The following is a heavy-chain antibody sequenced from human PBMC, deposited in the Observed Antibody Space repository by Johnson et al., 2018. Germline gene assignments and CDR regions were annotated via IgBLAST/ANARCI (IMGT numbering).Heavy chain of an antibody. V-gene: IGHV3-30*03. D-gene: IGHD6-19*01. J-gene: IGHJ3*02. Sequence: VQLVETGGGVAQPGRSLRLSCAASGFTFSSYGMHWVRQAPGKGLEWVAVISYDGSNKYYADSVKGRFTISRDNAKNSLYLQMNSLRAEDTAVYYCARDSPGGGWPLDAFDIWGQGTMVTVSS. CDR1: GFTFSSYG. CDR2: ISYDGSNK. CDR3: ARDSPGGGWPLDAFDI.